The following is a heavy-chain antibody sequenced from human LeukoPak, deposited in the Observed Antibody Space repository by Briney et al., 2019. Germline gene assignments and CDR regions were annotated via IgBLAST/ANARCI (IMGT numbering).Heavy chain of an antibody. CDR2: IKRDGSEE. V-gene: IGHV3-7*04. D-gene: IGHD6-13*01. J-gene: IGHJ3*02. Sequence: VGSLRLSCAASGFTFSVYCMTWVRQAPGKGLEWVANIKRDGSEEYYVDSVKGRFTISRDNARNSLYLQMNSLRAEDTAVYYCARDPYSNFFGAFDIWGQGTMVTVSS. CDR1: GFTFSVYC. CDR3: ARDPYSNFFGAFDI.